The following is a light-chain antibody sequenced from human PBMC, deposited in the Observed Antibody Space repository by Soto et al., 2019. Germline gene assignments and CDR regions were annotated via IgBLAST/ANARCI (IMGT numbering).Light chain of an antibody. CDR1: QSVSTN. CDR3: QQYGSSPYT. J-gene: IGKJ2*01. CDR2: DAS. V-gene: IGKV3-15*01. Sequence: ETVMTQSAAALSVSVGERVTLSCRASQSVSTNLAWYQQRPGQAPRLLIHDASTRATGVPDRISGSGSGTDFTLTISSLQSEDFAIYYCQQYGSSPYTFGQGTNLEIK.